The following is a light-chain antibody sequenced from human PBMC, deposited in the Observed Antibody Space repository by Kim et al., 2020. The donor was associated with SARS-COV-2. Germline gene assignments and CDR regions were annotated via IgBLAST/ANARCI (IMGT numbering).Light chain of an antibody. CDR3: QQYYSPPLS. CDR1: QGISNS. J-gene: IGKJ4*01. Sequence: ASVGDRLTLTCRASQGISNSLAWYQQTPGKAPKLLLSATSKLERGVPSRFSGSGSGTTYTLTINSLQPEDFATYYCQQYYSPPLSFGGGTKVAIK. V-gene: IGKV1-NL1*01. CDR2: ATS.